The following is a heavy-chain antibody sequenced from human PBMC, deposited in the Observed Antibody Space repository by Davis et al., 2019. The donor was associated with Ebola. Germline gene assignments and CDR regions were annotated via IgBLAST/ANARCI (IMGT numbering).Heavy chain of an antibody. D-gene: IGHD5-18*01. Sequence: SETLSLTCTVSGGSISSYYWSWIRQPPGKGLEWIGYIYYSGSTNYNPSLKSRFTISVDTSKNQFSLKLSSVTAADTAVYYCARERRGYSYGIDYWGQGTLVTVSS. CDR2: IYYSGST. CDR1: GGSISSYY. J-gene: IGHJ4*02. V-gene: IGHV4-59*12. CDR3: ARERRGYSYGIDY.